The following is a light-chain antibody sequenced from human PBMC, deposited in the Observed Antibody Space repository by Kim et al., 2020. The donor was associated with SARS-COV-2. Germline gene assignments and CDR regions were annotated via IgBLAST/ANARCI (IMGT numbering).Light chain of an antibody. CDR3: QQYGSSPRT. Sequence: EIVLTQSPGTLSLSPGERATLSCRASQSVSSSNLAWFQQQPGQAPRLLIYGASSRATGIPDRFSGSGSGTDFTLTISRLEPEDFAVYYCQQYGSSPRTFGQGTKVEIK. J-gene: IGKJ1*01. CDR2: GAS. CDR1: QSVSSSN. V-gene: IGKV3-20*01.